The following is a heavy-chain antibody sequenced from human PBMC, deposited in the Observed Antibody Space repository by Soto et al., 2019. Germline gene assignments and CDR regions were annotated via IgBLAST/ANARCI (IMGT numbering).Heavy chain of an antibody. CDR3: ARDPTVAAAGTGY. CDR1: GGAFSSYA. Sequence: SVKVSCKASGGAFSSYAISWVRQAPGQGLEWMGGIIPIFGTANYAQKFQGRVTITADESTSTAYMELSSLRSEDTAVYYCARDPTVAAAGTGYWGQGTLVTVSS. V-gene: IGHV1-69*13. D-gene: IGHD6-13*01. J-gene: IGHJ4*02. CDR2: IIPIFGTA.